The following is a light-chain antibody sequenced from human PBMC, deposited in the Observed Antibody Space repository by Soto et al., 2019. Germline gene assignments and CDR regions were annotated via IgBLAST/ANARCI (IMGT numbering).Light chain of an antibody. CDR1: SSDVGGYNY. CDR3: SSYAGSKNLV. Sequence: QSALTQPPSASGSPGQSVTISCTGTSSDVGGYNYVSWYQQHPGKAPKLVIYEVSKRPSGVADRFSGSKSGNTASLTVSGLQAEDEADYYCSSYAGSKNLVFGGGTKLTV. J-gene: IGLJ2*01. CDR2: EVS. V-gene: IGLV2-8*01.